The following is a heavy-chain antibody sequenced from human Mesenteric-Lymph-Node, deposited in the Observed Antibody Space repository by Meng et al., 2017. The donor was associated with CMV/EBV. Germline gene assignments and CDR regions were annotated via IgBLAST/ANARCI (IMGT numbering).Heavy chain of an antibody. Sequence: GESLKISCAASGFTFSNYSMNWVRQAPGKGLEWVSSISSSSTYIYYADSVKGRFTISRDNARNSLYLQMNSLRAEDTAVYYCAKEGRDIVVVPADYYFDYWGQGTLVTVSS. D-gene: IGHD2-2*01. CDR3: AKEGRDIVVVPADYYFDY. CDR2: ISSSSTYI. J-gene: IGHJ4*02. V-gene: IGHV3-21*04. CDR1: GFTFSNYS.